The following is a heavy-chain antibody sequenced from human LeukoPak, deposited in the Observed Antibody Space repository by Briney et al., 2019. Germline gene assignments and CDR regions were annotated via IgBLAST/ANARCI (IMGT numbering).Heavy chain of an antibody. V-gene: IGHV1-2*06. CDR2: INPNSGGT. CDR1: GYTFIDYY. D-gene: IGHD6-13*01. CDR3: ARDGYSSRGDFDY. Sequence: ASVKVSCKASGYTFIDYYIHWVRQAPGQGLEWMGRINPNSGGTNYAQKFQGRVTMTRDTSISTAYMELRSLRSDDTAVYYCARDGYSSRGDFDYWGQGTLVTVSS. J-gene: IGHJ4*02.